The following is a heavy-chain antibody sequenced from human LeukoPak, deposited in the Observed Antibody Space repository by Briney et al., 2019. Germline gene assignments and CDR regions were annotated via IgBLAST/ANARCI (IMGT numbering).Heavy chain of an antibody. CDR2: IYHGDSDT. D-gene: IGHD3-10*01. J-gene: IGHJ3*02. CDR1: GYSSTSYW. V-gene: IGHV5-51*01. CDR3: ARRWYYGSGSRDAFDI. Sequence: AESLLISCKGSGYSSTSYWIGWVRHMPGEGLEWMGIIYHGDSDTRYSPSFQGQVTISADKSISTAYLQWSSLKASDTAMYYCARRWYYGSGSRDAFDIWGQGTMVTVSS.